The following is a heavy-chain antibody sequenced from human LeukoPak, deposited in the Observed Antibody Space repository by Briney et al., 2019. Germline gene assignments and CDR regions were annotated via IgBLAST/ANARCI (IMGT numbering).Heavy chain of an antibody. Sequence: ASVNVSCKASGYTFTSYYIDWVRQAPGQGLEWMGVINPSGGSTRYAQKCQGRVTMTGDPSTRTVYMELSSLTSDDSAVYYCARGTRDAYWGQGTPVTVSS. CDR3: ARGTRDAY. CDR1: GYTFTSYY. CDR2: INPSGGST. V-gene: IGHV1-46*01. J-gene: IGHJ4*02. D-gene: IGHD5-24*01.